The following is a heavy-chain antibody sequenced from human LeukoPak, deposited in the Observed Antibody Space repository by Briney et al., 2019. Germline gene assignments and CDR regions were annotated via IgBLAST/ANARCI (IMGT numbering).Heavy chain of an antibody. V-gene: IGHV4-61*01. CDR3: ASAYGDYINWFDP. CDR2: IYYSGST. J-gene: IGHJ5*02. D-gene: IGHD4-17*01. CDR1: GGSVSSGSYY. Sequence: PSETLSLTCTVSGGSVSSGSYYWSWIRQPPGKGLEWIGYIYYSGSTNYNPSLKSRVTISVDTSKNQFSLKLSSVTAADTAVYYCASAYGDYINWFDPWGQGTLVTVSS.